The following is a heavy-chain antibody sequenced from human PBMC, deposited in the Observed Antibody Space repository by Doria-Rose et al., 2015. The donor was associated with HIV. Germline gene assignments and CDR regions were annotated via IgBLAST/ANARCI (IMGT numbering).Heavy chain of an antibody. V-gene: IGHV1-2*02. D-gene: IGHD3-10*01. CDR3: ARGSDRVQIGRFDP. J-gene: IGHJ5*02. CDR1: GYTFTGYY. CDR2: INPNSGGT. Sequence: QVQLVQSGAEVKKPRASVKVSYKASGYTFTGYYMHWVRQAPGQGLEWMGWINPNSGGTNYAQKFQGRVTMTRDTSISTAYMELSRLRSDDTAVYYCARGSDRVQIGRFDPWDQGTLVTVSS.